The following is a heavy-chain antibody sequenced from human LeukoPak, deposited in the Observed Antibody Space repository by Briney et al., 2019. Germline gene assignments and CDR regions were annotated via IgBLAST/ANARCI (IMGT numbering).Heavy chain of an antibody. J-gene: IGHJ4*02. V-gene: IGHV1-2*02. CDR1: GYTFTGYY. D-gene: IGHD3-10*01. CDR2: INPNSGGT. CDR3: ARGPYYGSGRRGYYFDY. Sequence: GASVKVSCKASGYTFTGYYMHWVRQAPGQGFEWMGWINPNSGGTNYAQKFQGRVTMTRDTSISTAYMEPSRLRSDDTAVYYCARGPYYGSGRRGYYFDYWGQGTLVTVSS.